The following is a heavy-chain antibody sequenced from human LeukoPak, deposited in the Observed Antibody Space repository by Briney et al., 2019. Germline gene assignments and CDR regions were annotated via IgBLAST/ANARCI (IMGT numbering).Heavy chain of an antibody. D-gene: IGHD3-9*01. V-gene: IGHV4-34*01. Sequence: SETLSLTCAVYGEFFSGSYWNWIRQSPGKGLEWIGEINHSGNTNYNPSLKSRVTISVDTSQKQFSLRLSSVTAADTAVYYCARGLYLTTRGGATAGFLDYWGQGTLVTVSS. CDR2: INHSGNT. CDR1: GEFFSGSY. CDR3: ARGLYLTTRGGATAGFLDY. J-gene: IGHJ4*02.